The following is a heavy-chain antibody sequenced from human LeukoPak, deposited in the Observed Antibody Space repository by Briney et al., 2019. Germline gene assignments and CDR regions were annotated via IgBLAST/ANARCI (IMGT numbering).Heavy chain of an antibody. CDR1: GFTFSSYW. CDR3: YGGNAEQ. CDR2: INTYGSRT. Sequence: GGSLRLSCAASGFTFSSYWMHWVRQAPGKGLVWVSGINTYGSRTNYADSVKGRFTISRDNAKNTLYLQMNSLRVEDMAVYYCYGGNAEQWGQGTLVTVSS. D-gene: IGHD4-23*01. V-gene: IGHV3-74*01. J-gene: IGHJ1*01.